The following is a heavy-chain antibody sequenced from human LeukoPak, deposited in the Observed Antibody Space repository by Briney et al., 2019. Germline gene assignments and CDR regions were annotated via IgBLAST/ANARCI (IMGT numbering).Heavy chain of an antibody. CDR3: ARGGVTYYYDSSGYYGAYYYYYYMDV. Sequence: ASVKVSCKASGYTFTSYDINWVRQATGQGLEWMGWMNPNSGNTGYAQKFQGRVTITRNTSISTAYMELSSLRSEDTAVYYCARGGVTYYYDSSGYYGAYYYYYYMDVWGKGTTVTVSS. J-gene: IGHJ6*03. V-gene: IGHV1-8*03. CDR1: GYTFTSYD. CDR2: MNPNSGNT. D-gene: IGHD3-22*01.